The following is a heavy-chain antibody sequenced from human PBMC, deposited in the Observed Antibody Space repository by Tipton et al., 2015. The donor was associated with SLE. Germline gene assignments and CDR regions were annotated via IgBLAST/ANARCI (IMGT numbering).Heavy chain of an antibody. V-gene: IGHV3-23*01. J-gene: IGHJ4*02. CDR1: GFTFSDYA. CDR2: ISGSGGNT. D-gene: IGHD6-13*01. Sequence: SLRLSCAASGFTFSDYAMTWVRQAPGGGLEWLSAISGSGGNTFYADSVKGQFSISRDNSKNTLYLQMNSLRAEDTAVYYCARVIAAVGVEYFDYWGQGTLVTVSS. CDR3: ARVIAAVGVEYFDY.